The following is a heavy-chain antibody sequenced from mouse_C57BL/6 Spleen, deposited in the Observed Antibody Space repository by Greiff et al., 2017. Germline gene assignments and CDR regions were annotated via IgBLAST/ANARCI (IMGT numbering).Heavy chain of an antibody. CDR2: IWRGGST. J-gene: IGHJ2*01. Sequence: VKLQQSGPGLVQPSQSLSITCTVSGFSLTSYGVHWVRQSPGKGLEWLGVIWRGGSTDYNAAFMSRLSITKDNSKSQVFFKMNSLQADDTAIYYCAKTYGSSLYYFDYWGQGTTLTVSS. CDR3: AKTYGSSLYYFDY. V-gene: IGHV2-5*01. CDR1: GFSLTSYG. D-gene: IGHD1-1*01.